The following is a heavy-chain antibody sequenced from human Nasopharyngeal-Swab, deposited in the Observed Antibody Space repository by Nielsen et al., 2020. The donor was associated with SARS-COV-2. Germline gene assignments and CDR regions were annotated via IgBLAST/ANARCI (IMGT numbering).Heavy chain of an antibody. CDR3: ARDPIDY. V-gene: IGHV3-21*01. CDR2: ISSSSSYI. CDR1: GFTFSSYS. J-gene: IGHJ4*02. Sequence: GESLKISCAASGFTFSSYSMNWVRQAPGKGLEWVSSISSSSSYIYYADSVKGRFTISRDNAKNPLYLQMNSLRAEDTAVYYCARDPIDYWGQGTLVTVSS.